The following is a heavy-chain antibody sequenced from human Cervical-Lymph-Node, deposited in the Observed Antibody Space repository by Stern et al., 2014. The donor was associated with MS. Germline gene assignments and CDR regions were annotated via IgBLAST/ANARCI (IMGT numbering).Heavy chain of an antibody. D-gene: IGHD2-8*01. V-gene: IGHV1-69*01. J-gene: IGHJ4*02. CDR1: GGTFSSYA. Sequence: VQLLESGAEVKKPGSSVKVSCKASGGTFSSYAISWVRQAPGQGLEWMGGIIPLFGTANYAQKFQGRVTITADESTSTAYMELSSLRSEDTAVYYCARDHCTNGVCLGFDYWGQGTLVTVSS. CDR3: ARDHCTNGVCLGFDY. CDR2: IIPLFGTA.